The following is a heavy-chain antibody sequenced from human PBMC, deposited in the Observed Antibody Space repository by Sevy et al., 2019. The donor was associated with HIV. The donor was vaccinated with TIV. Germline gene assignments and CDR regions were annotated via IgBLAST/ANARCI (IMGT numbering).Heavy chain of an antibody. Sequence: GGSLRLSCAASGFTFSSYVMHWVRQAPGKGLEWVADISYDGSNKYYEDSVKGRFTISRDNSKNTLYLQMNSLRAEDTAVYYCAREEVLLWFGELPPWYFDYWGQGTLVTVSS. J-gene: IGHJ4*02. V-gene: IGHV3-30-3*01. CDR3: AREEVLLWFGELPPWYFDY. CDR1: GFTFSSYV. CDR2: ISYDGSNK. D-gene: IGHD3-10*01.